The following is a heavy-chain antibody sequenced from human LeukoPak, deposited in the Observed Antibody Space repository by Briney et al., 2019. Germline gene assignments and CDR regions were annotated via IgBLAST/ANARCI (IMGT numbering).Heavy chain of an antibody. CDR3: ARGPGGDCSGPNCYDQYYYYYGFDV. V-gene: IGHV1-69*13. J-gene: IGHJ6*02. Sequence: SVKVSCKASGGTFNLYVINWVRQAPGQGLEWMGGIIPIFGTANYAQKFQGRITITADESTSTAYMELSSLRSEDTAVYYCARGPGGDCSGPNCYDQYYYYYGFDVWGQGTTVTVFS. D-gene: IGHD2-2*01. CDR1: GGTFNLYV. CDR2: IIPIFGTA.